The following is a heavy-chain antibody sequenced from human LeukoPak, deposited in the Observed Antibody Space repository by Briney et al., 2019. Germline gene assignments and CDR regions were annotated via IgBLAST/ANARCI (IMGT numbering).Heavy chain of an antibody. Sequence: SETLSLTCTVSGGSISSSSYYWGWIRQPPGKGLEWIGSIYYSGSTYYNPSLKSRVTISVDTSKNQFSLKLSSVTAADTAVYYCASGILLRYFDWPNWFDPWGQGTLVTVSS. CDR2: IYYSGST. J-gene: IGHJ5*02. V-gene: IGHV4-39*07. D-gene: IGHD3-9*01. CDR3: ASGILLRYFDWPNWFDP. CDR1: GGSISSSSYY.